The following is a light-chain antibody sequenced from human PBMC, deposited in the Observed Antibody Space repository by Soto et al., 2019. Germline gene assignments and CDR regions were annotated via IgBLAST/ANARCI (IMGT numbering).Light chain of an antibody. J-gene: IGLJ3*02. CDR2: EGS. Sequence: QSVLTQPASVSGSPGQSITISCTGTISDVGSYDLVSWYQQHPGKAPKLMIYEGSKRPSGVSSRFSGSKSGNTASLTISGLQAEDEADYYCCSYAGSRTSWVFGGGTQLAVL. CDR3: CSYAGSRTSWV. CDR1: ISDVGSYDL. V-gene: IGLV2-23*01.